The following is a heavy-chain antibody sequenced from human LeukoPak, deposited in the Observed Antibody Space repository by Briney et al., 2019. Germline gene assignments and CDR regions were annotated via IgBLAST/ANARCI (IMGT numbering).Heavy chain of an antibody. Sequence: PGGSLRLTCAASGFTFSSYAMHWVRQAPGKGLERVTVISYDGSNKYYADSVKGRFTISRDNSKNTLYLQMNSLRAEDTAVYYCARGQEYGELLPVGYWGQGTLVTVSS. CDR3: ARGQEYGELLPVGY. CDR2: ISYDGSNK. CDR1: GFTFSSYA. V-gene: IGHV3-30-3*01. D-gene: IGHD3-10*01. J-gene: IGHJ4*02.